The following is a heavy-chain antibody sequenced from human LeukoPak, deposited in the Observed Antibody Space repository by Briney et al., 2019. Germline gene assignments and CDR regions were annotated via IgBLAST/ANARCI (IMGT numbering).Heavy chain of an antibody. Sequence: ASVKVSCKASGYTFINYAIHWVRQAPGQRLEWMGWINAGNGNTKHSQKFQGRVAITRDTSASTAYMELSSLRSEDTAVYYCARDPPNDYGGNSIGDPWGQGTLVTVSS. CDR1: GYTFINYA. D-gene: IGHD4-23*01. CDR2: INAGNGNT. V-gene: IGHV1-3*01. J-gene: IGHJ5*02. CDR3: ARDPPNDYGGNSIGDP.